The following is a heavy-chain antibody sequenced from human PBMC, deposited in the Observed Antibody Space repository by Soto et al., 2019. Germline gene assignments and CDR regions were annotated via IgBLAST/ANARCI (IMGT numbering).Heavy chain of an antibody. CDR2: IHSDGSST. J-gene: IGHJ3*01. D-gene: IGHD2-21*02. CDR1: GFTFRYYW. CDR3: ARGDRGAFDL. V-gene: IGHV3-74*01. Sequence: GALRLSCAGSGFTFRYYWMHWGRQAPGQGLVWVSRIHSDGSSTTYADSVKGRFTISRDNAKNTLYLQMNSLRAEDTAVYYCARGDRGAFDLWGQGTMVTVSS.